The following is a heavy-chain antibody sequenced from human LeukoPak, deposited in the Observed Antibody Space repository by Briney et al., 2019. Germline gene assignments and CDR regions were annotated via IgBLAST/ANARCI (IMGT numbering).Heavy chain of an antibody. J-gene: IGHJ6*03. Sequence: GGSLRLSCAASGFTFSSYGMHWVRQAPGKGLEWVSFIRSDGSNQYYADSVKGRFTISRDNSKNTLYLQMNSLRSEDTAVYYCATPVRPRPPYYMDVWGKGTTVTISS. CDR2: IRSDGSNQ. D-gene: IGHD2-2*01. V-gene: IGHV3-30*02. CDR3: ATPVRPRPPYYMDV. CDR1: GFTFSSYG.